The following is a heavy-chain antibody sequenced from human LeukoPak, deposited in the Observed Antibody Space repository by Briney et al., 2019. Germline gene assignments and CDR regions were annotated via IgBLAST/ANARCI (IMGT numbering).Heavy chain of an antibody. V-gene: IGHV3-74*01. CDR1: GFTLSSYW. J-gene: IGHJ4*02. D-gene: IGHD3-22*01. CDR3: AKCNRYYYDSSGYSAADY. CDR2: INNDGVST. Sequence: GGSLRLSCATSGFTLSSYWMHWVRQVPGKGLEWLSRINNDGVSTSYADSVKGRFTISRDNAKNTLYLRMNSLRAEDTAVYYCAKCNRYYYDSSGYSAADYWGQGTLVTVSS.